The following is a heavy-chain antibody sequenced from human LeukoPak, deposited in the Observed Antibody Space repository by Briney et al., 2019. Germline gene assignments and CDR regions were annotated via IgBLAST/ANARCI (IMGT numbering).Heavy chain of an antibody. Sequence: GGSLRLSCAASGFTFSSYWMHWVRHAPGKGLVWASRINSDGSSTSYADSVKGRFTISRDNAKNTLYLQMNSLRAEDTAVYYCVQWASPSYWGQGTLVAVSS. J-gene: IGHJ4*02. CDR2: INSDGSST. V-gene: IGHV3-74*01. CDR1: GFTFSSYW. CDR3: VQWASPSY. D-gene: IGHD1-26*01.